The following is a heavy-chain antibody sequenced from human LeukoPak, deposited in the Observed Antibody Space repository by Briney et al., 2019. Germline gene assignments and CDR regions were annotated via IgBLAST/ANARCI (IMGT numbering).Heavy chain of an antibody. J-gene: IGHJ5*02. CDR3: ARGEYSSSSGWFDP. CDR1: GGSISSGGYY. CDR2: IYYSGST. D-gene: IGHD6-6*01. V-gene: IGHV4-31*03. Sequence: MASETLSLTCTVSGGSISSGGYYWSWIRQHPGKGLEWIGYIYYSGSTYYNPSLKSRVTISVDTSKNQFSLKLSSVTAADTAVYYCARGEYSSSSGWFDPWGQGTLVTVSS.